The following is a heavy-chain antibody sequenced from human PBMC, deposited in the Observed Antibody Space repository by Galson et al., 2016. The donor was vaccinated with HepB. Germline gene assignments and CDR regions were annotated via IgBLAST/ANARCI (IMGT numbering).Heavy chain of an antibody. Sequence: SLRLSCAAPGFAFSSYAMSWVRQAPGKGLEWVSAISGSGGTTYYADSVKGRFTISRDNSKNTLYVQMNSLRAEDMAVYYCAKSGKHLWSIDYWGQGALVTVSS. CDR1: GFAFSSYA. D-gene: IGHD5-18*01. J-gene: IGHJ4*02. CDR3: AKSGKHLWSIDY. CDR2: ISGSGGTT. V-gene: IGHV3-23*01.